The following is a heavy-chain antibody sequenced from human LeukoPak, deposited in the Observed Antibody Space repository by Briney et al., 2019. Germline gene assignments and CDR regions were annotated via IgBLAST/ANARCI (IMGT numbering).Heavy chain of an antibody. D-gene: IGHD5-18*01. J-gene: IGHJ4*02. CDR3: ARGHASYSYGFRY. CDR2: INHSGST. V-gene: IGHV4-34*01. CDR1: GGSSSGYY. Sequence: PSETLSLTCAVYGGSSSGYYWSWIRQPPGKGLEWIGEINHSGSTNYNPSLKSRVTISVDTSKNQFSLKLSSVTAADTAVYYCARGHASYSYGFRYWGQGTLVTVSP.